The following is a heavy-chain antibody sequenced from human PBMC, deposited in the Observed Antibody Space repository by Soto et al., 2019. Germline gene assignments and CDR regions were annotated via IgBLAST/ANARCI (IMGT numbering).Heavy chain of an antibody. J-gene: IGHJ6*02. CDR3: ASVTRTCISTSCYRYYYGMDV. CDR1: GGPISSISNHY. D-gene: IGHD2-2*02. Sequence: SETLSLTCTVSGGPISSISNHYCSWFRLPPGKGLEWIGYMSYSGSTNYNPSLKSRVTISVDTSKNQFSLKLSSVTAADTAVYYCASVTRTCISTSCYRYYYGMDVWGQGTTVTVSS. V-gene: IGHV4-59*11. CDR2: MSYSGST.